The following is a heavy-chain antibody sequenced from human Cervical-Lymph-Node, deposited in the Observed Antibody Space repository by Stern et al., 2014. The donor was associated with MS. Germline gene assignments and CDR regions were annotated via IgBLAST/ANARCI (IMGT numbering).Heavy chain of an antibody. Sequence: VQLEESGGGLAQPGGSLRLSCAASGLTVSSNYMTWVRQAPGKGLEWVSLIYAGSITHYADSVKGRFTISRDNPENILYLQMNSLRVEDTAVYYCTREMAARRFDPWGQGTLVIVSS. D-gene: IGHD6-6*01. CDR3: TREMAARRFDP. V-gene: IGHV3-66*01. CDR1: GLTVSSNY. J-gene: IGHJ5*02. CDR2: IYAGSIT.